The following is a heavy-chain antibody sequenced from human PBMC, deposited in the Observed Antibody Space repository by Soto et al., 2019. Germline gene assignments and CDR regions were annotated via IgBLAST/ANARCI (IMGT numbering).Heavy chain of an antibody. CDR3: ARGLWVTYYYDSSGYYFDY. V-gene: IGHV1-2*04. D-gene: IGHD3-22*01. CDR1: GYTFTGYY. CDR2: INPNSGGT. J-gene: IGHJ4*02. Sequence: GASVKVSCKASGYTFTGYYMHWVRQAPGQGLEWMGWINPNSGGTNYAQKFQGWVTMTRDTSISTAYMELSRLRSDDTAVYYCARGLWVTYYYDSSGYYFDYWGQGTLVTVSS.